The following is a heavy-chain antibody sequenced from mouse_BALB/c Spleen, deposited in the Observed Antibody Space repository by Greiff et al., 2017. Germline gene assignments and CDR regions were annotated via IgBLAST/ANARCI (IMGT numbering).Heavy chain of an antibody. CDR1: GFSLTSYG. J-gene: IGHJ3*01. D-gene: IGHD2-10*02. CDR2: IWAGGST. CDR3: AKYGNYDRFAY. V-gene: IGHV2-9*02. Sequence: VMLVESGPGLVAPSQSLSITCTVSGFSLTSYGVHWVRQPPGKGLEWLGVIWAGGSTNYNSALMSRLSISKDNSKSQVFLKMNSLQTDDTAMYYCAKYGNYDRFAYWGQGTLVTVSA.